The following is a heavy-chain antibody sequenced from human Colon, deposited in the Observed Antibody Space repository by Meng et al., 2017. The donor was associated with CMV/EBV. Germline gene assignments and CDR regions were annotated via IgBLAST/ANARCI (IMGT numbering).Heavy chain of an antibody. CDR2: INPNSGGT. Sequence: ASVKVSCKASGYTFTGYYMHWVRQAPGQGLEWMGWINPNSGGTNYAQKFQGRVTMTRVTSISTAYMELSRLRSDDTAVYYCARDERRIAAAGLTDYWGQGTLVTVSS. CDR3: ARDERRIAAAGLTDY. V-gene: IGHV1-2*02. J-gene: IGHJ4*02. D-gene: IGHD6-13*01. CDR1: GYTFTGYY.